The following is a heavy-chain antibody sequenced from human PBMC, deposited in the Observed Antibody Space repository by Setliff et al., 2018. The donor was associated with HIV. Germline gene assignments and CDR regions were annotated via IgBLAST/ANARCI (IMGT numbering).Heavy chain of an antibody. CDR1: GGSTTSGGYY. V-gene: IGHV4-31*03. Sequence: KTSETLSLTCSVSGGSTTSGGYYWSWIRQHPGKGLEYIGYIYYSGSTYYNPSLKSRVTMSIDTPTQQFFLNVTSVTAADTAVYYCAGFSYNFWVYRFDHWGQGALVTVSS. J-gene: IGHJ4*02. CDR3: AGFSYNFWVYRFDH. D-gene: IGHD3-3*01. CDR2: IYYSGST.